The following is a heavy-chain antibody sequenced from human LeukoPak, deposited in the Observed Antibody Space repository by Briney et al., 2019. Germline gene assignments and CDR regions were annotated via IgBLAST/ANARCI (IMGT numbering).Heavy chain of an antibody. CDR3: AKGAYYDSSGPKVY. V-gene: IGHV3-7*01. Sequence: GGSLRLSCAASGFTFGSYWMTWVRQAPGKGLEWVATIKEDGGEKHYVDSLRGRFTISRDNAKNSLFLQMNSLRAEDTAVYYCAKGAYYDSSGPKVYWGQGTLVTVSS. J-gene: IGHJ4*02. CDR2: IKEDGGEK. D-gene: IGHD3-22*01. CDR1: GFTFGSYW.